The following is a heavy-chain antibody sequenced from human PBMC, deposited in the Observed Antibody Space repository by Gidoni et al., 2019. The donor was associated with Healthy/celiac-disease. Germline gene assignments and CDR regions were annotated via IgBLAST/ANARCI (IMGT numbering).Heavy chain of an antibody. CDR3: ARAEDPLGYCSGGSCYSFKAFDI. CDR2: IYYSGST. J-gene: IGHJ3*02. D-gene: IGHD2-15*01. Sequence: QVQLQESGPGLVKPSQTLSLTCTVSGGSISSGDYYWSWIRQPPGKGLEWIGYIYYSGSTYYNPSLKSRVTISVDTSKNQFSLKLSSVTAADTAVYYCARAEDPLGYCSGGSCYSFKAFDIWGQGTMVTVSS. CDR1: GGSISSGDYY. V-gene: IGHV4-30-4*01.